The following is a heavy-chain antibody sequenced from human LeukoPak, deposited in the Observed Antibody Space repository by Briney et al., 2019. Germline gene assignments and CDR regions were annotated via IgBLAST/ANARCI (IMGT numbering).Heavy chain of an antibody. Sequence: PGGSLRLSCAASGFTFSSYEMNWVRQAPGKGLEWVSYISSSGSTIYYADSVKGRFTISRDNAKNSLYLQMNSLRAEDTAVYYCARDLLGLEYYYGSGKAGYYGMDVWGQGTTVTVSS. J-gene: IGHJ6*02. CDR2: ISSSGSTI. V-gene: IGHV3-48*03. CDR1: GFTFSSYE. D-gene: IGHD3-10*01. CDR3: ARDLLGLEYYYGSGKAGYYGMDV.